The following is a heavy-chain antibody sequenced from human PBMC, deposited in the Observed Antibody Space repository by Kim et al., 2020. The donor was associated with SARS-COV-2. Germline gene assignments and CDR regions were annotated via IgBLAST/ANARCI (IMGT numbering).Heavy chain of an antibody. V-gene: IGHV3-21*06. CDR3: ATRDGYYSPFEY. Sequence: GGSLRLSCAASGFTFSNYIMNWVRQAPGKGPEWVSSISSGGAYIYYTDSVKGRFTISRDDAKNSLYLQMNILRAEDTAVYYCATRDGYYSPFEYWGQGNLVTVSA. D-gene: IGHD5-12*01. CDR2: ISSGGAYI. CDR1: GFTFSNYI. J-gene: IGHJ4*02.